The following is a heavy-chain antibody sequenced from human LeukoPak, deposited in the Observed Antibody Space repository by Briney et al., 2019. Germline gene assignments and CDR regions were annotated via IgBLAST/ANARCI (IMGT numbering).Heavy chain of an antibody. CDR3: ARDSFGSYYDFWSGSTY. D-gene: IGHD3-3*01. V-gene: IGHV3-33*01. CDR1: GFTFSNYG. J-gene: IGHJ4*02. CDR2: ICYDGNNK. Sequence: GGSLRLSCAASGFTFSNYGMHWFRQAPGKGLVWVAVICYDGNNKYYADSVKGRFTISRDNSKNTLYLQMNSLRADDTAVYYCARDSFGSYYDFWSGSTYWGQGTLVTVSS.